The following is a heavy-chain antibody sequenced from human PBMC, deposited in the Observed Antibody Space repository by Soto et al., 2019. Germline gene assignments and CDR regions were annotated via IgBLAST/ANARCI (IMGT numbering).Heavy chain of an antibody. V-gene: IGHV3-33*01. CDR1: GFTFSGYG. J-gene: IGHJ6*02. Sequence: GGALRLSCAASGFTFSGYGMHWVRQAPGKGLEWVAVIWYDGSNKYYADSVKGRFTISRDNSKNTLYLQMNSLRAEDTAVYYCAREWFRFDYYYGSGRPVGMAVWGQGTTVTVSS. D-gene: IGHD3-10*01. CDR2: IWYDGSNK. CDR3: AREWFRFDYYYGSGRPVGMAV.